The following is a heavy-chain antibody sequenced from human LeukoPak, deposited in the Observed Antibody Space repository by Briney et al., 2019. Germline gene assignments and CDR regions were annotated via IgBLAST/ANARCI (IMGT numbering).Heavy chain of an antibody. CDR3: ARAAGRDTTSGLDFDY. V-gene: IGHV4-4*07. Sequence: SETLSLTCTVPGASISSYYWSWIRQPAGKGLEWIGRIYSSRSIYNPSLKSRVTISVDTSKNQFSLKLRSVTAADTAVYYCARAAGRDTTSGLDFDYWGQGILVTVSS. J-gene: IGHJ4*02. CDR2: IYSSRS. D-gene: IGHD1-26*01. CDR1: GASISSYY.